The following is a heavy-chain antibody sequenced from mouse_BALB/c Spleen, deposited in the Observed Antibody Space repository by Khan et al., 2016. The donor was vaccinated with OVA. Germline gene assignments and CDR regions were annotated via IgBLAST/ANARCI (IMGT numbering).Heavy chain of an antibody. V-gene: IGHV1-63*02. CDR3: ARGGAARATWDYFDY. Sequence: VQLQESGTELARPGTSVKMSCKAAGYTFSNYWIGWVKQRPGHGLEWIGDIYPGGGYTNYNENFKGKATLTADTSSRTAYMQLSSLASEDSAIYYCARGGAARATWDYFDYWGQGTTLTGSS. CDR1: GYTFSNYW. CDR2: IYPGGGYT. J-gene: IGHJ2*01. D-gene: IGHD3-1*01.